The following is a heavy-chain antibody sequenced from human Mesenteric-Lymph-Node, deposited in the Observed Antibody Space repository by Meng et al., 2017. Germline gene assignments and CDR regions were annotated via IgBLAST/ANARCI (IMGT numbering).Heavy chain of an antibody. CDR1: GGSLSDYC. CDR3: ARNGGHSDFDY. D-gene: IGHD4-23*01. CDR2: VNHSKST. V-gene: IGHV4-34*01. J-gene: IGHJ4*02. Sequence: QVQLQQWGAGLLKPSETLSLTCAVYGGSLSDYCCHWIRQPPGKGLEWIGEVNHSKSTNYNPSLKSRITISLDTSKNQVSLRLNSVTAADTAVYYCARNGGHSDFDYWGQGTLVTVSS.